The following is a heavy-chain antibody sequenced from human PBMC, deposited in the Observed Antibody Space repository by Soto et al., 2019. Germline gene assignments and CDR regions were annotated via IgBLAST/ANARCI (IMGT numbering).Heavy chain of an antibody. V-gene: IGHV4-4*02. CDR1: GGSISSSNW. CDR3: AKGRSGSYYYYNGMDV. CDR2: IYHSGST. Sequence: QVQLQESGPGLVKPSGTLSLTCAVSGGSISSSNWWSWVRQPPGTGLEWIGEIYHSGSTNYNPSLKSRVTISVDKSKNQFSLKLSSVTAAGTAVYYCAKGRSGSYYYYNGMDVWGQGTTVTVSS. J-gene: IGHJ6*02. D-gene: IGHD1-26*01.